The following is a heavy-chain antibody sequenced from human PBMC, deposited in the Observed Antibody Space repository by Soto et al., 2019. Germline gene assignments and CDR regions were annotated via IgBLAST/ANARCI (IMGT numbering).Heavy chain of an antibody. CDR3: SRDSVYGSVACVTHSIDF. CDR2: IKLDASEK. D-gene: IGHD3-10*01. Sequence: GGSLRLSCAASGFSCSCCWMSWVRQAPGKWLEWLDTIKLDASEKKYVDSVKGRFTMSRDNAKNSLYLKMDSLRAEDTAVYYCSRDSVYGSVACVTHSIDFCGRGTLATGS. CDR1: GFSCSCCW. V-gene: IGHV3-7*01. J-gene: IGHJ4*01.